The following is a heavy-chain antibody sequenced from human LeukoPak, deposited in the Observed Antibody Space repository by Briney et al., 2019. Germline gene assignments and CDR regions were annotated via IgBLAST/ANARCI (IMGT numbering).Heavy chain of an antibody. CDR2: ISSSSSYI. V-gene: IGHV3-21*01. D-gene: IGHD3-22*01. CDR3: ARDREGHYYDSSGPN. Sequence: GGSLRLSCAASGFTFSSYSMNWVRQAPGKGLEWVSSISSSSSYIYYADSVKGRFTISRDNAKNSLYLQMNNLRAEDTAVYYCARDREGHYYDSSGPNWGQGTLVTVSS. J-gene: IGHJ4*02. CDR1: GFTFSSYS.